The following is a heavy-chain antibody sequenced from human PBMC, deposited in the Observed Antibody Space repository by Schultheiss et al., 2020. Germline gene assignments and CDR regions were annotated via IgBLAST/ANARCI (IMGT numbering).Heavy chain of an antibody. CDR3: AKLGYDSSGVPGQFDY. D-gene: IGHD3-22*01. CDR1: GFTFSSYG. CDR2: ISYDGSNK. Sequence: GGSLRLSCAASGFTFSSYGMHWVRQAPGKGLEWVAVISYDGSNKYYADSVKGRFTISRDNSKNTLYLQMNSLRAEDTAVYYCAKLGYDSSGVPGQFDYWGQGTLVTVSS. J-gene: IGHJ4*02. V-gene: IGHV3-33*05.